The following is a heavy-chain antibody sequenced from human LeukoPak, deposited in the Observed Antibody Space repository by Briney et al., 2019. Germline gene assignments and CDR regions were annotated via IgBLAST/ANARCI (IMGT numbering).Heavy chain of an antibody. V-gene: IGHV3-23*01. CDR3: ARIYGDYVLYYFDY. D-gene: IGHD4-17*01. J-gene: IGHJ4*02. Sequence: GGSLRLSCAASGFTFSSYAMSWVRQAPGKGLEWVSAISGSGGSTYYADSVKGRFTISRDNSKNTLYLQMNSLRAEDTAVYYCARIYGDYVLYYFDYWGQGTLVTVSS. CDR1: GFTFSSYA. CDR2: ISGSGGST.